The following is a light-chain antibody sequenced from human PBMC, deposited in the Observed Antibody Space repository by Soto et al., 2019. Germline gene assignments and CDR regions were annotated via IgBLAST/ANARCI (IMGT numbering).Light chain of an antibody. V-gene: IGLV2-11*01. CDR1: SVDIGNYNS. CDR2: DVS. Sequence: QSALTQPRSVSASRGQSVTVSCTGASVDIGNYNSVSWNQQQPGKAPQVIIFDVSERPSGVPDRFSESWSDNAASRTICGLQVEDEDSHDQFSHAGKQLGGGTKLTVL. J-gene: IGLJ2*01. CDR3: FSHAGKQ.